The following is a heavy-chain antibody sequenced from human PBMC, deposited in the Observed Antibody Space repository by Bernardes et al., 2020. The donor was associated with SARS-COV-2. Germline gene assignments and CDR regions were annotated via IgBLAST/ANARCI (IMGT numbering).Heavy chain of an antibody. CDR3: AKEGGVSAGPLDY. V-gene: IGHV3-23*01. D-gene: IGHD3-10*01. J-gene: IGHJ4*02. CDR2: ISTSGDTT. CDR1: GFSFSSYA. Sequence: GGSLRLSCAAFGFSFSSYAMSWVRQAPGKGLEWVSAISTSGDTTYYADSVKGRFTISRDNFKNTLYLQMYSVRADDTAVYYCAKEGGVSAGPLDYWGQGTLVTVSS.